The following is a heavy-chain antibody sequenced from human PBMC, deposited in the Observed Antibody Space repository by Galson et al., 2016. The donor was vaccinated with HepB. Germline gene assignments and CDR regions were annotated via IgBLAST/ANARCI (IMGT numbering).Heavy chain of an antibody. J-gene: IGHJ5*02. CDR3: ARNGVGLRPGYQFDP. CDR1: VDSISSTYW. CDR2: IHHGGTT. D-gene: IGHD2-8*01. Sequence: ETLSLTCAVSVDSISSTYWWTWVRQPPRKGLEWIGEIHHGGTTHYDPSLKSRVTISVDKSKNQFSLMLTSVTDADTAVYYCARNGVGLRPGYQFDPWGQGTLVTVSS. V-gene: IGHV4-4*02.